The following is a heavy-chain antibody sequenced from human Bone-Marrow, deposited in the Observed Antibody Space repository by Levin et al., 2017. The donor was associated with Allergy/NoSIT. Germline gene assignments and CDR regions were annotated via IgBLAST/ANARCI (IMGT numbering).Heavy chain of an antibody. J-gene: IGHJ5*02. V-gene: IGHV3-30*03. CDR1: GFSFSLFG. CDR3: ATDQSGRIDP. Sequence: GGSLRLSCAVSGFSFSLFGMQWVRQAPGKGLEWVAIIPSDEINKYYADSVKGRFVVSRDNSKNTLYLQMDNLRPEDTAVYFCATDQSGRIDPWGQGTLVNVSS. CDR2: IPSDEINK.